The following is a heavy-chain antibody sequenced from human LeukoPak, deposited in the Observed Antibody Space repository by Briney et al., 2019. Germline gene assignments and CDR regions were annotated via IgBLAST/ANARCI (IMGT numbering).Heavy chain of an antibody. CDR1: GGSISSNNHY. CDR2: ISYSGST. CDR3: ARPGYYYDSSGYYYRDY. D-gene: IGHD3-22*01. V-gene: IGHV4-39*01. Sequence: SETLSLTCTVSGGSISSNNHYWGWIRQPPGQGLEWIGSISYSGSTYYNPSLKSRVTISVDTSKNQFSLKLSSVTAADTAVYYCARPGYYYDSSGYYYRDYWGQGTLVTVSS. J-gene: IGHJ4*02.